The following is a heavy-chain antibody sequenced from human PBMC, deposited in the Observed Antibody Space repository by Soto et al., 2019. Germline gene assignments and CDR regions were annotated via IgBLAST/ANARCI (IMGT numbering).Heavy chain of an antibody. D-gene: IGHD1-7*01. CDR3: ARGRSLVELKGDWFDP. Sequence: ALVKVSCKASGYTFTSYGISWVRQAPGQGLEWMGWISAYNGNTNYAQKLQGRVTMTTDTSTSKAYMELRSLRSDDTAVYYCARGRSLVELKGDWFDPWGQGTLVTVSS. CDR1: GYTFTSYG. V-gene: IGHV1-18*01. J-gene: IGHJ5*02. CDR2: ISAYNGNT.